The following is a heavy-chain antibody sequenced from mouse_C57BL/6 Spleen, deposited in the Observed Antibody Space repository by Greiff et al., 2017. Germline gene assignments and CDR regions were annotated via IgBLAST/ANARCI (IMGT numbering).Heavy chain of an antibody. Sequence: EVMLVESGGGLVKPGGSLKLSCAASGFTFSSYAMSWVRQTPEKRLEWVATISDGGSYTYYPDNVKGRFTISRDHAKNNLYLQMSHLKAEDTALYYCARDDLLPYDYDYWGQGTTLTVSS. D-gene: IGHD2-1*01. J-gene: IGHJ2*01. CDR2: ISDGGSYT. CDR1: GFTFSSYA. V-gene: IGHV5-4*01. CDR3: ARDDLLPYDYDY.